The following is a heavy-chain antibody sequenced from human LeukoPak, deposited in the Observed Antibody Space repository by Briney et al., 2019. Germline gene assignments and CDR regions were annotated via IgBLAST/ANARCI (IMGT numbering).Heavy chain of an antibody. D-gene: IGHD6-19*01. CDR1: GFTFTNYW. CDR3: AKDFSSGWPDAFDI. J-gene: IGHJ3*02. V-gene: IGHV3-7*03. Sequence: PGGSLRLSCAASGFTFTNYWMSWVRQAPGKGLELVANIKQDRSEKYYVDSVKGRFTISRDNAKNSLYLQMNSLRAEDTAVYYCAKDFSSGWPDAFDIWGQGTMVTVSS. CDR2: IKQDRSEK.